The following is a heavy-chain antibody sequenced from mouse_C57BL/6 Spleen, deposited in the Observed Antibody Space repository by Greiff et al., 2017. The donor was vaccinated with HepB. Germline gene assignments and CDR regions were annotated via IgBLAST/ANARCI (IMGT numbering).Heavy chain of an antibody. CDR2: ISSGSSTI. CDR3: ARGVPGPYYRNDY. CDR1: GFTFSDYG. V-gene: IGHV5-17*01. Sequence: EVQGVESGGGLVKPGGSLKLSCAASGFTFSDYGMHWVRQAPEKGLEWVAYISSGSSTIYYADTVKGRFTIARDNAKNTLFLQMTSLRSEDTAMYYCARGVPGPYYRNDYWGQGTTLTVSS. J-gene: IGHJ2*01. D-gene: IGHD2-10*01.